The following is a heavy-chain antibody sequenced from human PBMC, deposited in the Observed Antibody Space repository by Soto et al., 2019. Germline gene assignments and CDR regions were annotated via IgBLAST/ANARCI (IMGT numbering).Heavy chain of an antibody. V-gene: IGHV3-23*01. CDR3: TSPKVTSSWSSDY. CDR1: GFTFSAYA. CDR2: ISGRSDYT. Sequence: EVQLLESGGGLVQPGGSLRHSCAASGFTFSAYAMAWVRQTPGKGLEWVSSISGRSDYTFYADSVKGRFTISRDNSKNTLSLEMSSLRVEDTAVYYCTSPKVTSSWSSDYWGQGSLVTVSS. D-gene: IGHD6-13*01. J-gene: IGHJ4*02.